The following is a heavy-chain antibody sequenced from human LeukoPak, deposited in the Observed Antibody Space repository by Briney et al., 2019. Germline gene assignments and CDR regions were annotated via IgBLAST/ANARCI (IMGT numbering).Heavy chain of an antibody. CDR3: ARQNRQYYYYYMDV. CDR2: ISSNGGST. J-gene: IGHJ6*03. D-gene: IGHD1-14*01. V-gene: IGHV3-64*01. CDR1: GFTFSSYG. Sequence: PGGSLRLSCAASGFTFSSYGMSWVRQAPGKGLEWVSAISSNGGSTYYANSVKGRFTISRDNSKNTLYLQMGSLRAEDMAVYYCARQNRQYYYYYMDVWGKGTTVTISS.